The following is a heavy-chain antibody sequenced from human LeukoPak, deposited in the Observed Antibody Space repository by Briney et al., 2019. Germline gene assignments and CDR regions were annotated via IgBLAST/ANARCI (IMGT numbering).Heavy chain of an antibody. V-gene: IGHV4-61*05. Sequence: SETLSLTCTVSGGSISSSSYYWSWIRQPPGKGLEWIGYIYYSGSTKYNPSLKSRVTISVDTSKNQFSLKLSSVTAADTAVYYCARLVVSTWYHEVLLGRDYWGQGTLVTVSS. CDR2: IYYSGST. D-gene: IGHD6-13*01. CDR3: ARLVVSTWYHEVLLGRDY. J-gene: IGHJ4*02. CDR1: GGSISSSSYY.